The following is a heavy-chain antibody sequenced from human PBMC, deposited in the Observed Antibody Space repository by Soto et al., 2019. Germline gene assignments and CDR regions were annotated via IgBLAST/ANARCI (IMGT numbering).Heavy chain of an antibody. V-gene: IGHV1-18*01. CDR2: ISAYNGNT. D-gene: IGHD2-2*01. Sequence: GASVKVSCKASGYTFTSYGISWVRQAPGQGLEWMGWISAYNGNTNYAQKLQGGVTMTTDTSTSTAYMELRSLRSDDTAVYYCARGNEGYCSSTSCYAMDVWGKGTTVTVSS. J-gene: IGHJ6*04. CDR3: ARGNEGYCSSTSCYAMDV. CDR1: GYTFTSYG.